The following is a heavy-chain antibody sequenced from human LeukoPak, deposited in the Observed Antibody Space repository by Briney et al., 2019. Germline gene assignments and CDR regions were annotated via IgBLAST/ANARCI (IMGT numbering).Heavy chain of an antibody. J-gene: IGHJ4*02. CDR1: GGSFSGYY. Sequence: SETLSLTCAVYGGSFSGYYWSWISQPPGKGLEWIGGINHSGSTNYNPSLKSRVTISVDTSKNQFSLKLSSVTAADTAVYYCARERGYSYGYLVDYWGQGTLVTVSS. V-gene: IGHV4-34*01. CDR2: INHSGST. D-gene: IGHD5-18*01. CDR3: ARERGYSYGYLVDY.